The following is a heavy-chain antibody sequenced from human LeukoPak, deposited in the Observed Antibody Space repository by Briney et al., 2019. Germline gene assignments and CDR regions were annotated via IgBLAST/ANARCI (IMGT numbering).Heavy chain of an antibody. Sequence: ASVKVSCKASAYTFTGYYIHWVRQAPGQGLGWMGWINPNSGSTKYAQRFQGRVTMTRDTSISTAYMELSRLTSDDTAVYYCARWPVTGDDAFDIWGQGTMVTVSS. J-gene: IGHJ3*02. D-gene: IGHD7-27*01. CDR1: AYTFTGYY. V-gene: IGHV1-2*02. CDR2: INPNSGST. CDR3: ARWPVTGDDAFDI.